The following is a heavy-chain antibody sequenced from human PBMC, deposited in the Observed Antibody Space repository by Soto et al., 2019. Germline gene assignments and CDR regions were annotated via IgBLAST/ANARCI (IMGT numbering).Heavy chain of an antibody. V-gene: IGHV2-70*11. CDR3: ARTGTMIAPNAFDI. Sequence: SGPTLVNPTQTLTLTCTFSGFSLSTSGMCVSWIRQPPGKALEWLARIDWDDDKYYSTSLKTRLTISKDTSKNQVVLTMTNMDPVDTATYYCARTGTMIAPNAFDIWGQGTMVTVSS. D-gene: IGHD3-22*01. CDR1: GFSLSTSGMC. CDR2: IDWDDDK. J-gene: IGHJ3*02.